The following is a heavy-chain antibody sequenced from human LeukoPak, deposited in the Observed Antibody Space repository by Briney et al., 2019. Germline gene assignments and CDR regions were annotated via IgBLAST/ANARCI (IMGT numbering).Heavy chain of an antibody. CDR2: ISSSSSYI. D-gene: IGHD3-16*02. Sequence: GGSLRLSCAASGFTFSSYSMNWVRQAPGKGLEWVSSISSSSSYIYYADSVKGRFTISRDNAKNSLYLQMNSLRAEDTAVYCCERDKKWSGGVLVSALVVYGGEGTGVRVS. J-gene: IGHJ4*02. CDR1: GFTFSSYS. CDR3: ERDKKWSGGVLVSALVVY. V-gene: IGHV3-21*01.